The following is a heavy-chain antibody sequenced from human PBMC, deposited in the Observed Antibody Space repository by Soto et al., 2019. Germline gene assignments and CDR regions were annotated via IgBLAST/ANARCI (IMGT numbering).Heavy chain of an antibody. CDR2: IYYSGST. CDR3: ARGPPVVSWGSSGYYYFDY. J-gene: IGHJ4*02. Sequence: PSETLSLTCTVSGGSISSYYWSWIRQPPGKGLEWIGYIYYSGSTNYNPSLKSRVTISVDTSKDQFSLKLSSVTAADTAVYYCARGPPVVSWGSSGYYYFDYWGQGTLVTVSS. CDR1: GGSISSYY. D-gene: IGHD3-22*01. V-gene: IGHV4-59*01.